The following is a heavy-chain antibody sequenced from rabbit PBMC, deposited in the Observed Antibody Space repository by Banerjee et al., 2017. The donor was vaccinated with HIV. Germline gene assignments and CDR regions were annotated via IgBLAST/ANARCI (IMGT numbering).Heavy chain of an antibody. J-gene: IGHJ4*01. CDR1: GFDLSSYYY. V-gene: IGHV1S40*01. Sequence: QSLEESGGGLVKPEGSLTLTCKASGFDLSSYYYMCWVRQAPGKGLEWIACIYAGSSGITYYASWAKGRFTISKTSSTTVTLQMTSLTAADTATYFCARAPYDDTSYEMFDLWGPGTLVTVS. CDR3: ARAPYDDTSYEMFDL. D-gene: IGHD8-1*01. CDR2: IYAGSSGIT.